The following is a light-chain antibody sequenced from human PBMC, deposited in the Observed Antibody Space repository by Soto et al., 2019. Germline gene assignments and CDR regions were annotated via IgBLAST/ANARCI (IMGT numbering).Light chain of an antibody. CDR2: EVI. Sequence: QSALTQPLSASGSPGQSVTISCTGTSSDVGGYNFVSWYQHHPGQAPKLMIYEVIKRPSGVPDRFSGSKSGNTASLTVSGLQAEDEADYYCSSYAGSSNYVFGTGTKLTVL. CDR3: SSYAGSSNYV. J-gene: IGLJ1*01. CDR1: SSDVGGYNF. V-gene: IGLV2-8*01.